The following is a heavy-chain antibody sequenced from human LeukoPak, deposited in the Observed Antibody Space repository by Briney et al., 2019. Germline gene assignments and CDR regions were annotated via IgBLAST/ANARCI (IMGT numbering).Heavy chain of an antibody. V-gene: IGHV3-48*01. CDR2: IGISSGNT. CDR1: GFTFSDYS. J-gene: IGHJ4*02. Sequence: PGGSLRLSCAASGFTFSDYSMNWVRQAPGKGLEWISYIGISSGNTKYADSVKGRFTISGDKAKNSLYLQMNSLRVEDTAVYYCARDYKDAFDNWGQGTRVTVSS. CDR3: ARDYKDAFDN. D-gene: IGHD1-1*01.